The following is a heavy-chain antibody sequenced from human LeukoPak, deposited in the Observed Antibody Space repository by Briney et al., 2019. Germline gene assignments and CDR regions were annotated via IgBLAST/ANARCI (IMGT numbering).Heavy chain of an antibody. CDR2: IYYSGST. Sequence: SETLSLTCTVSGGSITNYFWTWIRQPPGKGVEGIGYIYYSGSTDYNPSLKSRVTISVDTSKNQFSLKLSSVTAADTAVYFCARAGYYDSGGYNGHFDYWGQGTLVTVSS. D-gene: IGHD3-22*01. J-gene: IGHJ4*02. CDR3: ARAGYYDSGGYNGHFDY. CDR1: GGSITNYF. V-gene: IGHV4-59*01.